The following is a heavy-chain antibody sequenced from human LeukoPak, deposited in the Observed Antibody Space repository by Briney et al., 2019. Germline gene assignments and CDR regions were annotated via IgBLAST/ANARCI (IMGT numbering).Heavy chain of an antibody. D-gene: IGHD3-3*01. Sequence: KPGGSLRLSCAASGFTFNTYNMNWVRQAPGQGLEWVSSITSSSSYIYYADSVKGRFTISRDNSKNTLYLQMNSLRAEDTAVYYCARDKAIFGVVITPHLVDYWGQGTLVTVSS. CDR3: ARDKAIFGVVITPHLVDY. V-gene: IGHV3-21*01. CDR1: GFTFNTYN. CDR2: ITSSSSYI. J-gene: IGHJ4*02.